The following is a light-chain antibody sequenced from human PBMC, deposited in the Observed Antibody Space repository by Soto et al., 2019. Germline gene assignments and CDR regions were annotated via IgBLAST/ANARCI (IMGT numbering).Light chain of an antibody. Sequence: QSVLTQPPSVSGAPGQRVTISCTGSSSNIGAGYDVHWYQQLPGTAPKLLIYDNSNRPSGVPDRFSGSKSGTSASLAITGHQPEAEVDYRCQSDDSRLSGAVVFAGGT. CDR1: SSNIGAGYD. V-gene: IGLV1-40*01. CDR2: DNS. J-gene: IGLJ2*01. CDR3: QSDDSRLSGAVV.